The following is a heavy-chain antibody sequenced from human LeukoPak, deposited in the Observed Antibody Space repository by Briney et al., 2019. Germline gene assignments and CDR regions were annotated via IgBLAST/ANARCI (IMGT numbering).Heavy chain of an antibody. D-gene: IGHD6-19*01. Sequence: GGSLRLSCAASGFTFSSYAMSWVRQAPGKGLEWVSAISGSGGSTHYADSVKGRFTISRDNSKNTLYLQMNSLRAEDTAVYYCAKDCSSGWYFFSYFDYWGQGTLVTVSS. CDR2: ISGSGGST. CDR1: GFTFSSYA. V-gene: IGHV3-23*01. CDR3: AKDCSSGWYFFSYFDY. J-gene: IGHJ4*02.